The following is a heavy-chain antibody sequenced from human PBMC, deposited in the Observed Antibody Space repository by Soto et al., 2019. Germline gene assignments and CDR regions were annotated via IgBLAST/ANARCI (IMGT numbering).Heavy chain of an antibody. CDR3: ATADSSGSGTYTPFDAFDF. D-gene: IGHD3-10*01. J-gene: IGHJ3*01. CDR1: GTSMSFYH. V-gene: IGHV4-59*01. CDR2: IHKSGSP. Sequence: QVQLQESGPGLVKPSETLSLTCSVSGTSMSFYHWNWLRQPPGKGLEWIGFIHKSGSPNYNPSLKSRVTMSVDTVNNQFSLRLHSVTAADTAVYYCATADSSGSGTYTPFDAFDFWGQGTMVTVSS.